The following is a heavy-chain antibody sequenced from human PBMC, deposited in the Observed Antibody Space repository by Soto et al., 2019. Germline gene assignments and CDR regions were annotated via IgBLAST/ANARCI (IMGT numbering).Heavy chain of an antibody. CDR2: IYNSGST. CDR1: GVSIISVGYY. CDR3: ARGPGSGWYDY. V-gene: IGHV4-31*03. J-gene: IGHJ4*02. Sequence: QVQLQESGPGLVKPSQTLSLTCTVSGVSIISVGYYWSWIRQHPGKGLEWIGYIYNSGSTYYNPSLKTRVTISVDTSKNQFSLKLSSVTAADTAVYYCARGPGSGWYDYWGQGTLVTVSS. D-gene: IGHD6-19*01.